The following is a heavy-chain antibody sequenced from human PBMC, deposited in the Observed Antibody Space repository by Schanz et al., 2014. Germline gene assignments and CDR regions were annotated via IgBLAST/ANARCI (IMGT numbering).Heavy chain of an antibody. CDR3: ARKVVATIGGYNDN. CDR2: ISGGGGTI. Sequence: EVQLLESGGGLVQPGGSLRLSCAASGFTFSSYAMSWVRQAPGKGLEWVSAISGGGGTIYYADSVRGRFTISRDNAENTLFLQMNSRRGEDTAVEYCARKVVATIGGYNDNWGQGTLVTVSS. J-gene: IGHJ4*02. V-gene: IGHV3-23*01. D-gene: IGHD5-12*01. CDR1: GFTFSSYA.